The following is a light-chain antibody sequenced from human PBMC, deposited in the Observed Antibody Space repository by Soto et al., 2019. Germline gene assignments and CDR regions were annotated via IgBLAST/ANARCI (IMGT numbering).Light chain of an antibody. J-gene: IGKJ1*01. CDR1: QSISSW. Sequence: DVQMTQSPSTLSASVGDRATITCRASQSISSWLAWFQQKPGKAPNLLIFEASKLVSGVPSRISGSGSGTEFTLTISSLQPDDFATYYCQQYTNYPWTFGQGTKVDIK. CDR2: EAS. V-gene: IGKV1-5*03. CDR3: QQYTNYPWT.